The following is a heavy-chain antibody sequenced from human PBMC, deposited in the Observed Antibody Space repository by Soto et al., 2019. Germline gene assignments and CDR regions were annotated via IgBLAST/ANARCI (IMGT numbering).Heavy chain of an antibody. V-gene: IGHV3-49*03. Sequence: PGGPLRLSCTASGFTFGDYAMSWFRQAPGKGLEWVGFIRSKAYGGTTEYAASVKGRFTISRDDSKSIAYLQMNSLKTEDTAVYYCTRGGSSPAEDYYGMDVWGQGTTVTVSS. CDR2: IRSKAYGGTT. D-gene: IGHD6-13*01. J-gene: IGHJ6*02. CDR1: GFTFGDYA. CDR3: TRGGSSPAEDYYGMDV.